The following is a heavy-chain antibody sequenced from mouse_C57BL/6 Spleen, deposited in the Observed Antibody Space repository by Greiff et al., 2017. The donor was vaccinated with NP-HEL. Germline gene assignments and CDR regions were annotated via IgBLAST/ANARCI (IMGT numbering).Heavy chain of an antibody. Sequence: DVKLVESEGGLVQPGSSMKLSCTASGFTFSDYYMAWVRQVPEKGLEWVANINYDGSSTYYLDSLKSRFIISRDNAKNILYLQMSSLKSEDTATYYCARVAPYYAMDYWGQGTSVTVSS. V-gene: IGHV5-16*01. CDR1: GFTFSDYY. J-gene: IGHJ4*01. CDR3: ARVAPYYAMDY. CDR2: INYDGSST.